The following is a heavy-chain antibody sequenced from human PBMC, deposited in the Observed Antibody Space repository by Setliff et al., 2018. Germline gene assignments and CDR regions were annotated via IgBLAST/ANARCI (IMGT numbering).Heavy chain of an antibody. CDR1: GLSFRDHF. Sequence: PGGSLRLSCAASGLSFRDHFMDWVRQAPGKGLEWLGRTRDKANTYTTEYAASVKGRFTVSRDDSENSLYLQMSSLKTEDTAVYYCVRGGSAPSSYQYPLDVWGQGTTVTVPS. D-gene: IGHD1-26*01. CDR3: VRGGSAPSSYQYPLDV. J-gene: IGHJ6*02. V-gene: IGHV3-72*01. CDR2: TRDKANTYTT.